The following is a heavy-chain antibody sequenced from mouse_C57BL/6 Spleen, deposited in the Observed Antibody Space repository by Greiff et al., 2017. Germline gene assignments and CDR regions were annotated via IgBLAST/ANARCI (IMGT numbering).Heavy chain of an antibody. CDR1: GYTFTNYW. J-gene: IGHJ1*03. CDR3: ARRHYDDWYFDV. CDR2: IYPGGGYT. Sequence: QVQLKQSGAELVRPGTSVKMSCKASGYTFTNYWIGWAKQRPGHGLEWIGDIYPGGGYTNYNEKFKGKATLTADKSSSTAYMQFSSLTSEDSAIYYCARRHYDDWYFDVWGTGTTVTVSS. D-gene: IGHD2-4*01. V-gene: IGHV1-63*01.